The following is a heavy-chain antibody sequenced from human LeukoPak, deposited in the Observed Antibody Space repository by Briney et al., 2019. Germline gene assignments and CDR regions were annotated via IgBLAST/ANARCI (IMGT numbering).Heavy chain of an antibody. CDR3: ARDRDYDFWSGYYSNYYYGMDV. Sequence: GRSLRLSCAASGFTFSSYGMHWVRQAPGKGLEWVAVIWYDGSNKYYAGSVKGRFTISRDNSKNTLYLQMNSLRAEDTAVYYCARDRDYDFWSGYYSNYYYGMDVWGQGTTVTVSS. V-gene: IGHV3-33*01. D-gene: IGHD3-3*01. CDR2: IWYDGSNK. CDR1: GFTFSSYG. J-gene: IGHJ6*02.